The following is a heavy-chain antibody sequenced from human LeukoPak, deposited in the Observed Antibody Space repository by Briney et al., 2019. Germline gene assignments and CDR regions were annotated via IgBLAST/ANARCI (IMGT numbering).Heavy chain of an antibody. CDR1: GYTFTTYA. CDR2: INVGNGNT. J-gene: IGHJ4*02. V-gene: IGHV1-3*01. Sequence: GASVKVSCKASGYTFTTYAVHWVRQAPGQRLEWMGWINVGNGNTKYSQRFQGRVTITRDTSASTAYMELRSLRSEDTAVYYCARMTGTYFDYWGQGTLVTVSS. CDR3: ARMTGTYFDY. D-gene: IGHD3-9*01.